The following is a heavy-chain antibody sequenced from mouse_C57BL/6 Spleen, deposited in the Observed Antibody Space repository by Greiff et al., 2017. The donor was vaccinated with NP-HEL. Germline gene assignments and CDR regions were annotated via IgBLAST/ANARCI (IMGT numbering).Heavy chain of an antibody. CDR1: GFTFTDYY. Sequence: EVKVVESGGGLVQPGGSLSLSCAASGFTFTDYYMSWVRQPPGKALEWLGFIRNKANGYTTEYSASVKGRFTISRDNSQSILYLQMNALRAEDSATYYCATYGPIYAMDYWGQGTSVTVSS. CDR3: ATYGPIYAMDY. V-gene: IGHV7-3*01. J-gene: IGHJ4*01. CDR2: IRNKANGYTT.